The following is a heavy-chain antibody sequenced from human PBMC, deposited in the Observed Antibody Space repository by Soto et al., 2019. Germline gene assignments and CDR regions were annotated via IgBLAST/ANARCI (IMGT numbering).Heavy chain of an antibody. CDR3: ARGLIGVAGTWDY. Sequence: SETLSLTCAVSGASISSSYWWSWVRQPPGKGLEWIGEIYHSSSPNYNLSLKSRVTISVDKSKNQFSLKLSSMTAADTAVYYCARGLIGVAGTWDYWSQGTLVTVSS. J-gene: IGHJ4*02. D-gene: IGHD3-22*01. V-gene: IGHV4-4*02. CDR2: IYHSSSP. CDR1: GASISSSYW.